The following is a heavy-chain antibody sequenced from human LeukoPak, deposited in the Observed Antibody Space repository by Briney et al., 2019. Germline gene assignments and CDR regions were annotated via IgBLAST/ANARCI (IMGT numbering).Heavy chain of an antibody. J-gene: IGHJ6*02. Sequence: GGSLRLSCEASGFTFSHYAMHWVRQAPGKGLEWVAVISFDGTNKYYADSVKGRFTISRDNSNKTVNLQMNSLRPEDTAIYYCARDGIYDSGDQSTSEGMDVWGQGTTVTVSS. CDR2: ISFDGTNK. CDR3: ARDGIYDSGDQSTSEGMDV. V-gene: IGHV3-30-3*01. D-gene: IGHD3-10*01. CDR1: GFTFSHYA.